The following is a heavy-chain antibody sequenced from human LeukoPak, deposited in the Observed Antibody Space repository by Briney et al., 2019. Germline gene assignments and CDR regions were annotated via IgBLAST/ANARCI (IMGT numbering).Heavy chain of an antibody. D-gene: IGHD3-10*01. V-gene: IGHV4-34*01. CDR1: VGSFSGYY. CDR2: IDHSGST. CDR3: ARGEGSGSYMSYFDY. Sequence: SETLSLTCAVYVGSFSGYYWSWIRQPPGKGLEWIGEIDHSGSTIYNPSLESRVTISQDTSKNQSSLKLSSVTAADTAVYYCARGEGSGSYMSYFDYWGQGGLVTVSS. J-gene: IGHJ4*02.